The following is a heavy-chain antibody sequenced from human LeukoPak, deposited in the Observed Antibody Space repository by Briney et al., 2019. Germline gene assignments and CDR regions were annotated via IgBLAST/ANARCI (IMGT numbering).Heavy chain of an antibody. CDR3: ARGGTESRFDP. V-gene: IGHV4-59*08. D-gene: IGHD1-1*01. CDR2: IYYSGST. J-gene: IGHJ5*02. Sequence: SETLSLTCSVSGDSISSYYWSWIRQPPGKGLEWIGYIYYSGSTNYNPSLKSRVTISLDTSKNQFSLKLSSVTAADTAVYYCARGGTESRFDPWGQGTLVTVSS. CDR1: GDSISSYY.